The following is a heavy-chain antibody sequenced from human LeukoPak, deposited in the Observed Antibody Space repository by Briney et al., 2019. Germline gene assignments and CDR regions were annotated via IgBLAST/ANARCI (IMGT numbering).Heavy chain of an antibody. J-gene: IGHJ4*02. Sequence: GGSLRLSCAASGFTFSSYGMHWVRQAPGKGLEWVAVISYDGSNKYYADSVKGRFTISRDNSKNTLYLQMNSLRAEDTAVYYCAKDGGGWTGFDYWGQGTLVTVYS. V-gene: IGHV3-30*18. D-gene: IGHD6-19*01. CDR2: ISYDGSNK. CDR3: AKDGGGWTGFDY. CDR1: GFTFSSYG.